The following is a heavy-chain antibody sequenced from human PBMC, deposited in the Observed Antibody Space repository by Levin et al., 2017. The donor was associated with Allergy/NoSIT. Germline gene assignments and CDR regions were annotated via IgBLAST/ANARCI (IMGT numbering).Heavy chain of an antibody. CDR2: IKDDGSKI. J-gene: IGHJ6*02. V-gene: IGHV3-7*01. D-gene: IGHD2-2*02. CDR3: ARVRSYTGGPYYYCYARGV. Sequence: GGSLRLSCEASGFTISDSWMTWVRQAPGKGLEWVGNIKDDGSKIYYPDSVKGRFTISRDNAKNSLFLQMNSLRAEGTAIYYCARVRSYTGGPYYYCYARGVWGQGTTVTVSS. CDR1: GFTISDSW.